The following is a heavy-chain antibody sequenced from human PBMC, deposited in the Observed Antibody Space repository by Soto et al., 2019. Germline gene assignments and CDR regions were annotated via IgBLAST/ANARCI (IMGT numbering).Heavy chain of an antibody. D-gene: IGHD4-17*01. CDR2: ISSSGSTI. CDR3: AREEYGGGDY. J-gene: IGHJ4*02. CDR1: GFTFSSYE. Sequence: GGSLRLSCAASGFTFSSYEMNWVRQAPGEGLEWVSYISSSGSTIYYADSVKGRFTISRDNAKNSLYLQMNSLRAEDTAVYYCAREEYGGGDYWGQGTLVTVSS. V-gene: IGHV3-48*03.